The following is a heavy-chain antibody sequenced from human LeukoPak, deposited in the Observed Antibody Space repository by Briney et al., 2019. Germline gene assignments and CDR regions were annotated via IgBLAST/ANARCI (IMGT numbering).Heavy chain of an antibody. J-gene: IGHJ4*02. CDR1: GYILTRNW. D-gene: IGHD6-13*01. Sequence: GESLKISCKISGYILTRNWIGWVRQVPGKGLGWMGLAYPGDSGTKYSPSFQGQVTFSVDKSISTAYLQFSSLKASDTAIYYCARFWYTSSLDYWGQGTLVTVSS. CDR3: ARFWYTSSLDY. V-gene: IGHV5-51*01. CDR2: AYPGDSGT.